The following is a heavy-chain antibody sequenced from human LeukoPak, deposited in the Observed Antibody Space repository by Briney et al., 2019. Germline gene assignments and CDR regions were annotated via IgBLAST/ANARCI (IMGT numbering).Heavy chain of an antibody. V-gene: IGHV3-30*04. CDR3: AREAYSRSWYGGRFDY. CDR2: ISYDGSNK. CDR1: GFTFSSYA. Sequence: SGGSLRLSCAASGFTFSSYAMHWVRQAPGKGLEWVAVISYDGSNKYYADSVKGRFTISRDNSKNTLYLQMNSLRAEDTAVYYCAREAYSRSWYGGRFDYWGQGTLVTVSS. D-gene: IGHD6-13*01. J-gene: IGHJ4*02.